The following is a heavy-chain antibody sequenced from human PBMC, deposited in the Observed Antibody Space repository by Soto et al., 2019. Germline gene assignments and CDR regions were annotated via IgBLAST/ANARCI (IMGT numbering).Heavy chain of an antibody. CDR3: ARTRQFCSATTCYEVYFDY. Sequence: SETLSLTCAVSGDSMNNNNWWSWVRQPPGKGLEWIGEIYHSGSTKYNPSLNSRVTISVDKSKTQISLTVTSVSAADTAVYYCARTRQFCSATTCYEVYFDYWGQGALVTVSS. CDR2: IYHSGST. CDR1: GDSMNNNNW. D-gene: IGHD2-2*01. V-gene: IGHV4-4*02. J-gene: IGHJ4*02.